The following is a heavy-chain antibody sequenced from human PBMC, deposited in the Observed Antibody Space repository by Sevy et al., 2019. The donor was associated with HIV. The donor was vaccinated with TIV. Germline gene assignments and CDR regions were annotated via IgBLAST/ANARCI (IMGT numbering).Heavy chain of an antibody. Sequence: GGSLRLSCAASGFTFSSYAMSWVRQAPGKGLEWVSAISGSGGSTYHADSVKGRFTISRDNSKNTLYLQMNSLRAEDTAVYYCANLELLYYYYGMDVWGQGTTVTVSS. CDR3: ANLELLYYYYGMDV. V-gene: IGHV3-23*01. CDR1: GFTFSSYA. CDR2: ISGSGGST. D-gene: IGHD1-7*01. J-gene: IGHJ6*02.